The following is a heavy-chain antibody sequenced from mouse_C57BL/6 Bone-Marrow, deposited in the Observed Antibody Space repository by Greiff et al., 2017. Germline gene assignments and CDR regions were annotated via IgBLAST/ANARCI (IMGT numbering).Heavy chain of an antibody. CDR2: IDPSDSET. CDR1: GYTFTSYW. Sequence: QVQLQQPGAELVRPGSSVKLSCKASGYTFTSYWMHWGKQRPIQGLEWIGNIDPSDSETHYNQKFKDKATLTVDKSSSTAYMQLSSLTSEDSAVYYCARRGYWYFDGWGTGTTVTVSS. J-gene: IGHJ1*03. V-gene: IGHV1-52*01. CDR3: ARRGYWYFDG.